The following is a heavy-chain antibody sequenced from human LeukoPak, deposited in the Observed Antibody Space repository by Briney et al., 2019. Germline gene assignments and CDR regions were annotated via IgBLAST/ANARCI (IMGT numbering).Heavy chain of an antibody. J-gene: IGHJ4*02. CDR2: ISYDGSNK. CDR3: ARCPSGGVATMTYFDY. Sequence: PGGSLRLSCAASGFTFSSYAMHWVRQAPGKGLEWVAVISYDGSNKYYADSVKGRFTISRDNSKNTLYLQMNSLRAEDTAVYYCARCPSGGVATMTYFDYWGQGTLVTVSS. CDR1: GFTFSSYA. D-gene: IGHD5-12*01. V-gene: IGHV3-30*04.